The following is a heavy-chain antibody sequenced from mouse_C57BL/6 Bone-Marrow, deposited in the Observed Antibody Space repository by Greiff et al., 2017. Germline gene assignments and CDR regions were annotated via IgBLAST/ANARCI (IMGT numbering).Heavy chain of an antibody. CDR2: SRNKANDYTT. Sequence: EVKLMESGGGLVQSGRSLRLSCATSGFTFSDFYMEWVRQAPGTGLEWIAASRNKANDYTTEYSASVKGRFIVSRDTSQSILYLQMNALRAEDTAIYYCARDAITTEFYAMDYWGQGTSVTVSS. CDR1: GFTFSDFY. J-gene: IGHJ4*01. V-gene: IGHV7-1*01. CDR3: ARDAITTEFYAMDY. D-gene: IGHD1-1*01.